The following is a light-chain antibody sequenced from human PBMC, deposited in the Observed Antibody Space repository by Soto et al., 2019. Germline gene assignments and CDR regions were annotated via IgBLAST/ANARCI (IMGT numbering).Light chain of an antibody. CDR1: QSININ. CDR2: GAS. J-gene: IGKJ4*01. CDR3: QQYHNWPPLT. V-gene: IGKV3D-15*01. Sequence: EIVMTQSPATLSVSPGERVTLSCRANQSININLAWYQQRPGQAPRVLIYGASSRASGIPDRFSGSGSGTDFTLTISRLEHDDFAFYYCQQYHNWPPLTFGGGTRVEIK.